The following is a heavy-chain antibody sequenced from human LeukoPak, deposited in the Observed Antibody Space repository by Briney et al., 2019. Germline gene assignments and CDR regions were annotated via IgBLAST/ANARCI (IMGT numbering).Heavy chain of an antibody. CDR1: GFTFDDYA. CDR2: ISWNSGSI. D-gene: IGHD6-19*01. V-gene: IGHV3-9*03. CDR3: AKDRVFRGSGWSFFDY. J-gene: IGHJ4*02. Sequence: GGSLRLSCAASGFTFDDYAMHWVRQAPGKGLEWVSGISWNSGSIGYADSVKGRFTISRDNAKNSLYLQMNGLRAEDMALYYCAKDRVFRGSGWSFFDYWGQGTLVTVSS.